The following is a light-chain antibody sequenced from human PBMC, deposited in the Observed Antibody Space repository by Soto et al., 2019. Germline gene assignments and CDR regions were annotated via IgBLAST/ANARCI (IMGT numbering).Light chain of an antibody. Sequence: IVLPQSPGTLSFSPGERATLSCRASQSVRSSLAWYQQRPGQAPRLLIYDTSNRATGIPARFSGSGSGTDFTLTIGSLEPEDFAVYYCQQRSTWPRLTFGGGTKVDI. V-gene: IGKV3-11*01. J-gene: IGKJ4*01. CDR3: QQRSTWPRLT. CDR2: DTS. CDR1: QSVRSS.